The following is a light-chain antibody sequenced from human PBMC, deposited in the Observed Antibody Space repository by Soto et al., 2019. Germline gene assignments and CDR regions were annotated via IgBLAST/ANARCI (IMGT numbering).Light chain of an antibody. CDR3: QKYNRAPFT. V-gene: IGKV1-27*01. CDR1: QDISDS. CDR2: AAS. Sequence: DIQMTQSPSSLSASVGDRVTITCRASQDISDSLAWYQQKPGKAPKYLIYAASTLESGVPSRFSGSGSGTDFTLTISGLQPEDVATYYCQKYNRAPFTFGPGTKVDLK. J-gene: IGKJ3*01.